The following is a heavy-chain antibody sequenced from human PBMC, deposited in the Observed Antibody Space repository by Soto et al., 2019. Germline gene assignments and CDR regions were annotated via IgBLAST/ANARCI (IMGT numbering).Heavy chain of an antibody. Sequence: PSETLSLTCTVSGGYISSSSYYWGWIRQPPGKGLEWIGSIYYSGSTYYNPSLKSRVTISVDTSKNQFSLKLSSVTAADTAVYYCARRKGYYYDSSGYYYQDDAFDIWGQGTMVTVSS. D-gene: IGHD3-22*01. J-gene: IGHJ3*02. V-gene: IGHV4-39*01. CDR1: GGYISSSSYY. CDR2: IYYSGST. CDR3: ARRKGYYYDSSGYYYQDDAFDI.